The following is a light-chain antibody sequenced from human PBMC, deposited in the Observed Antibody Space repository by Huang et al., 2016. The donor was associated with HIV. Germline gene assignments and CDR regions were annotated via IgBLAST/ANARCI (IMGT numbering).Light chain of an antibody. J-gene: IGKJ2*01. CDR2: GAF. V-gene: IGKV3-15*01. Sequence: DIVLTQSPATLSLSPGETPTLSCRASQNISSNLAWYHQQPGPAPRLLLYGAFTRATGLPARFSGSGSETEFTLTISSLESEDFAVYYCQQYDNWPPMYTFGQGTKLEIK. CDR1: QNISSN. CDR3: QQYDNWPPMYT.